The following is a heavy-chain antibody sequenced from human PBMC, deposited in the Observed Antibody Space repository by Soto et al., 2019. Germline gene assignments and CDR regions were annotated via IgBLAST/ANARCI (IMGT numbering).Heavy chain of an antibody. D-gene: IGHD6-6*01. J-gene: IGHJ4*02. V-gene: IGHV4-59*12. CDR3: ARNRPFFYY. CDR1: GGSISSYY. Sequence: SETLSITCTVSGGSISSYYWSWIRQPPGKGLEWIGYIYYSGSTNYNPSLKSRVTISVDTSKNQFSLKLSSVTAADPAVYYCARNRPFFYYWGQGSLVTVSS. CDR2: IYYSGST.